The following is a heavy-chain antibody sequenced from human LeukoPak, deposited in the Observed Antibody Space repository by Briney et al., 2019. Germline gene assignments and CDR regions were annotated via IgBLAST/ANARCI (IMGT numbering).Heavy chain of an antibody. CDR2: IYYSGST. CDR1: GGSISSYY. V-gene: IGHV4-59*08. Sequence: SETLSLTCTVSGGSISSYYWSWIRQPPGKGLEWIGYIYYSGSTNYNPSLKSRVTISVDTSKNQFSLKLSSVTAADTAVYYCARLLPNHGPNDYWGQGTLVTVSS. CDR3: ARLLPNHGPNDY. D-gene: IGHD1-14*01. J-gene: IGHJ4*02.